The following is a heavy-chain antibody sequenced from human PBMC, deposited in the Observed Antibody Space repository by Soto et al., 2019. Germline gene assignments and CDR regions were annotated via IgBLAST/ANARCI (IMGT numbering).Heavy chain of an antibody. Sequence: LSLTCTVSGGSISSSSYYWGWIRQPPGKGLEWVGYVYYTGTTMYNPSLKSRLTISVDRSRNQVSLNLTSVTAADTAVYYCARLGGYYQALDHWSQGTLVTVSS. CDR3: ARLGGYYQALDH. V-gene: IGHV4-61*05. J-gene: IGHJ4*02. CDR1: GGSISSSSYY. D-gene: IGHD3-3*01. CDR2: VYYTGTT.